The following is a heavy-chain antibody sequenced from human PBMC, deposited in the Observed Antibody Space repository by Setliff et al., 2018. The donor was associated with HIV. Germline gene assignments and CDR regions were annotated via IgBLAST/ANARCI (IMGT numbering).Heavy chain of an antibody. CDR1: GGSISSSSYY. Sequence: PSETLSLTCTVSGGSISSSSYYWGWIRQPPGKGREWIGSIFYSGSANYNPSLRSPVAISVDTSKNQFSLKLTSVTAADTAVYYCARLTTTYYYDSSAYYHPVWGQGTLVTVSS. CDR2: IFYSGSA. CDR3: ARLTTTYYYDSSAYYHPV. D-gene: IGHD3-22*01. J-gene: IGHJ4*02. V-gene: IGHV4-39*01.